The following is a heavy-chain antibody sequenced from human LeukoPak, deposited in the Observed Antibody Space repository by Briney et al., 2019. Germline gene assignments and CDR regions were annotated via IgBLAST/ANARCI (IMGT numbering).Heavy chain of an antibody. CDR2: ITGGANSV. V-gene: IGHV3-23*01. D-gene: IGHD6-6*01. CDR3: ARVSRASAYYYMDV. J-gene: IGHJ6*03. Sequence: GGSLRLSCAASGFIFSAFAMTWVRQAPGKAPEWVSSITGGANSVFYADSVKGRFTFSRDNSKNTLYLQMNSLRAEDTAVYYCARVSRASAYYYMDVWGKGTTVTVSS. CDR1: GFIFSAFA.